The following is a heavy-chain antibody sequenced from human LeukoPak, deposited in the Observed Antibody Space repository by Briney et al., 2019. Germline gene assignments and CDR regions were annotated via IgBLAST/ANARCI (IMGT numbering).Heavy chain of an antibody. CDR2: IYQSGST. CDR3: ARGRRSSTSVTHLYYYYYYMDV. V-gene: IGHV4-30-2*01. CDR1: GVSVTRGGYS. D-gene: IGHD2-2*01. Sequence: PSETLSLTCAVSGVSVTRGGYSWNWIRQPPGKGLEWIGCIYQSGSTSFNPSLKSRVTISVDTSKNQFSLKLSSVTAADTAVYYCARGRRSSTSVTHLYYYYYYMDVWGKGTTVTVSS. J-gene: IGHJ6*03.